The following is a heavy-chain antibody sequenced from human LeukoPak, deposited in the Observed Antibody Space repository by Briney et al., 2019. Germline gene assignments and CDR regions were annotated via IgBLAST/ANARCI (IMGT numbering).Heavy chain of an antibody. D-gene: IGHD2-15*01. CDR3: ARDQRGFTEDDDAFDI. Sequence: SETLSPTCTVSDDSFSSYYWTWIRQPAGKGLEWIGRMYAFGSTNYNPSLKSRVTMSVDTSKNQFSLKLSSVTAADTAVYYCARDQRGFTEDDDAFDIWGQGTMVTVS. CDR2: MYAFGST. J-gene: IGHJ3*02. CDR1: DDSFSSYY. V-gene: IGHV4-4*07.